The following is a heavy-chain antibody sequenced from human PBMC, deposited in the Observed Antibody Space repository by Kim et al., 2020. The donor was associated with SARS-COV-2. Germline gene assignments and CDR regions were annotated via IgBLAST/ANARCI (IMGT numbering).Heavy chain of an antibody. CDR2: ISSSGSTT. J-gene: IGHJ4*02. Sequence: GVSLRLSCAASGFTFSSYEMNWVRQAPGKGLEWVSYISSSGSTTYYADSVKGRFTISRDNAKNSLYLRMNNLRAEDTALYYCGREIHRTTKYLDYWGQGTLVTVSS. CDR3: GREIHRTTKYLDY. V-gene: IGHV3-48*03. CDR1: GFTFSSYE.